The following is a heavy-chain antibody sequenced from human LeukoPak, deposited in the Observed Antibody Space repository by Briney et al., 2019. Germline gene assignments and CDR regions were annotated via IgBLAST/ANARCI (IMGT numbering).Heavy chain of an antibody. J-gene: IGHJ4*02. D-gene: IGHD6-13*01. Sequence: GGSLRLSCAASGFTFSSYGMHWVRQAPGKGLEWVAFIRYDGSNKYYADSVKGRFTISRDNSKNTLYLQMNSLRAEDTAVYYCAKDPLARWAAAGTRHFDYWGQGTLVTVSS. CDR3: AKDPLARWAAAGTRHFDY. CDR2: IRYDGSNK. V-gene: IGHV3-30*02. CDR1: GFTFSSYG.